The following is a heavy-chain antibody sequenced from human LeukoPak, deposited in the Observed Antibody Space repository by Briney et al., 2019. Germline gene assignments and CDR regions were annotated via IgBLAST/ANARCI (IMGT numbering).Heavy chain of an antibody. D-gene: IGHD3-22*01. V-gene: IGHV4-34*01. CDR1: GGSFSGYY. J-gene: IGHJ4*02. CDR2: INHSGST. Sequence: SETLSLTCAVHGGSFSGYYWSWIRQPPGKGLEWIGEINHSGSTNYNPSLKSRVTISVDTSKNQFSLKLSSVTAADTAVYYCASSDGPADYYDSSGYCDYWGQGTLVTVSS. CDR3: ASSDGPADYYDSSGYCDY.